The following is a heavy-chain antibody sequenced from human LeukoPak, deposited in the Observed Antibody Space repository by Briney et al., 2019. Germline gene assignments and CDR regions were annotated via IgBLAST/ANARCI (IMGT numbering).Heavy chain of an antibody. Sequence: GGSLRLSCAASGFTFSSYSMNWVRQAPGKGLEWVSYISSSSSTIYYADSVKGRFTISRDNAKNSLYLQMNSLRAEDTAVYYCARGGAGSSGWYVYTRYYYYMDVWGKGTTVTVSS. CDR3: ARGGAGSSGWYVYTRYYYYMDV. D-gene: IGHD6-19*01. CDR1: GFTFSSYS. V-gene: IGHV3-48*01. J-gene: IGHJ6*03. CDR2: ISSSSSTI.